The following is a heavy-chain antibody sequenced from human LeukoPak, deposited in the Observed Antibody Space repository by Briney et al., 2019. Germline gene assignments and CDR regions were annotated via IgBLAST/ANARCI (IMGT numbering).Heavy chain of an antibody. D-gene: IGHD6-19*01. V-gene: IGHV3-21*01. CDR1: GFTFSSYS. CDR3: ARDRLAVAGTLLDY. Sequence: GGSLRLSCAASGFTFSSYSMNWVRQAPGKGLEWVSSISSSSSYIYYADSVKGRFTISRDNAKNSLYLQMNSLRAEDTAVYYCARDRLAVAGTLLDYWGQGTLVTVSS. CDR2: ISSSSSYI. J-gene: IGHJ4*02.